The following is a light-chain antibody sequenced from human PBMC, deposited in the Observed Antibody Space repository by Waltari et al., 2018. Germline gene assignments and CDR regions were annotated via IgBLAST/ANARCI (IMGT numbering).Light chain of an antibody. CDR2: NNN. CDR1: SSNIRSNY. Sequence: QSVLTQPPYVSAAPGQTVTISCPGSSSNIRSNYVFWYQHLPRTAPKVLIYNNNERPSGIPDRFSGSTSGTSATLVITGLQTGDEADYYCATWDTSLGDLWVFGGGTRLTVL. V-gene: IGLV1-51*01. J-gene: IGLJ3*02. CDR3: ATWDTSLGDLWV.